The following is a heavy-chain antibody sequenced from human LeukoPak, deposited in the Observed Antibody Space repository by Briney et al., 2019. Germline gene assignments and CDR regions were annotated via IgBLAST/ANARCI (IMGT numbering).Heavy chain of an antibody. Sequence: WVRQAPGKGLEWVGFIRSKAYGGTTEYAASVKGRFTISRDDSKSIAYLQMNSLKTEDTAVYYCTRFTVVTPTDYWGQGTLVTVSS. J-gene: IGHJ4*02. CDR2: IRSKAYGGTT. V-gene: IGHV3-49*02. D-gene: IGHD4-23*01. CDR3: TRFTVVTPTDY.